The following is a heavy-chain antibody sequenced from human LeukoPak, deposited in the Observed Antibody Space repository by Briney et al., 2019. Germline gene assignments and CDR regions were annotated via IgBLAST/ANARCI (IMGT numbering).Heavy chain of an antibody. CDR1: SGSISSTGYY. Sequence: SETLSLTCSVSSGSISSTGYYWGWIRQPPGKGLEWIGSVYYSGTTYYNPSLKSRVTISVDTSKNQFSLRLSSVTAADTAVYYCAREYSSSRYDYRGQGTLVSVSS. CDR3: AREYSSSRYDY. D-gene: IGHD2-2*01. CDR2: VYYSGTT. J-gene: IGHJ4*02. V-gene: IGHV4-39*07.